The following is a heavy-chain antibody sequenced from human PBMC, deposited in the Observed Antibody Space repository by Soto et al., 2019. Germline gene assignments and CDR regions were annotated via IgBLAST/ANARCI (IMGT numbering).Heavy chain of an antibody. CDR2: INYVGDT. V-gene: IGHV4-39*01. CDR3: ATYLPSTGTKYFDY. D-gene: IGHD1-1*01. J-gene: IGHJ4*02. Sequence: SETLSLTCTVSGGSISGSPYYWGWIRQPPGKGLEWIASINYVGDTYYNPSLKSRVAISVDTSKKQFSLKLSSVTAADTAVYYCATYLPSTGTKYFDYWGQGTLVTVSS. CDR1: GGSISGSPYY.